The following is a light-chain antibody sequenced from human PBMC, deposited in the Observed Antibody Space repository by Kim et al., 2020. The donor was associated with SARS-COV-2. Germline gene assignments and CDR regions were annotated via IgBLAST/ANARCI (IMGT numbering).Light chain of an antibody. CDR3: QQRSNWPPSLS. CDR1: QSLSSS. J-gene: IGKJ4*01. CDR2: DAS. V-gene: IGKV3-11*01. Sequence: SPGERATLSCRASQSLSSSLAWYQQKPGQAPRLLIYDASNRATGIPARFSGSGSGTDFTLTISSLEPDDFAVYYCQQRSNWPPSLSFGGGTKVEIK.